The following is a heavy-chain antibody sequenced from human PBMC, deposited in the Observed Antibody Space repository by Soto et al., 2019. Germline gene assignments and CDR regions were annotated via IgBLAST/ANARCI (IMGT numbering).Heavy chain of an antibody. D-gene: IGHD3-3*01. J-gene: IGHJ5*02. CDR2: INHSGST. CDR1: GGSFSGYY. CDR3: ARGFGVRFLEWLLCPGFDP. V-gene: IGHV4-34*01. Sequence: AETLSLTCAVYGGSFSGYYWSWIRQPPGKGLEWIGEINHSGSTNYNPSLKSRVTISVDTSKNQFSLKLSSVTAADTAVYYCARGFGVRFLEWLLCPGFDPWGQVTSVTVSS.